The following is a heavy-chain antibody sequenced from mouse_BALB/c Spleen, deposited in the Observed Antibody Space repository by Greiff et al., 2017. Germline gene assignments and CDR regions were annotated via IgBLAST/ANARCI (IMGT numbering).Heavy chain of an antibody. CDR3: ARHYYYGSSLYWYFDV. D-gene: IGHD1-1*01. Sequence: EVMLVESGGDLVKPGGSLKLSCAASGFTFSSYGMSWVRQTPDKRLEWVATISSGGSYTYYPDSVKGRFTISRDNAKNTLYLQMSSLKSEDTAMYYCARHYYYGSSLYWYFDVWGAGTTVTVSS. J-gene: IGHJ1*01. CDR2: ISSGGSYT. CDR1: GFTFSSYG. V-gene: IGHV5-6*01.